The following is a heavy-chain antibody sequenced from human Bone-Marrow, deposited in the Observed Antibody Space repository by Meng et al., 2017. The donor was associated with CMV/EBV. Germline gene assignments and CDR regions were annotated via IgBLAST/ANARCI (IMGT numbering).Heavy chain of an antibody. J-gene: IGHJ4*02. CDR3: ARDVTFGTEDCFDY. CDR1: GYTFTNNY. V-gene: IGHV1-46*01. Sequence: ASVKVSCMASGYTFTNNYVHWVGQAPGQGREWMGIVNPTGIRTTYPQKFQGRVTMTRDTSKSTVYMELSSLRSDDTAVYYCARDVTFGTEDCFDYWGQGTLVTVSS. D-gene: IGHD3-10*01. CDR2: VNPTGIRT.